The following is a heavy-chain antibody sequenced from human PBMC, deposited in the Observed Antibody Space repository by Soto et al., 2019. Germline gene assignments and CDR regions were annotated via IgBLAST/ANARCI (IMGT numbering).Heavy chain of an antibody. V-gene: IGHV4-61*01. Sequence: PSETLSLTCAVSGGSISGSNFYWSWIRQPPGKGLEWIGYIYDSGTTHYNPSLKSRVTISVDTSRSQFSLKLNSVTAADTAVYYCARGLTTATTPYDYWGPGTLVTVSS. CDR2: IYDSGTT. J-gene: IGHJ4*02. D-gene: IGHD1-7*01. CDR1: GGSISGSNFY. CDR3: ARGLTTATTPYDY.